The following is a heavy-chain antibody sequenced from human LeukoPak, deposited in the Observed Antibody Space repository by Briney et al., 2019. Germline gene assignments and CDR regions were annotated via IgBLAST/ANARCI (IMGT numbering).Heavy chain of an antibody. D-gene: IGHD7-27*01. CDR3: ARASGDWGGAFDY. V-gene: IGHV3-30*04. Sequence: GGSLRLSCAASGFTFSSYAMHWVRRAPGRGLEWVAVISYDGSNKYYADSVKGRFTISRDNSKNTLYLQMNSLRAEDTAVYYCARASGDWGGAFDYWGQGTLVTVSS. CDR1: GFTFSSYA. J-gene: IGHJ4*02. CDR2: ISYDGSNK.